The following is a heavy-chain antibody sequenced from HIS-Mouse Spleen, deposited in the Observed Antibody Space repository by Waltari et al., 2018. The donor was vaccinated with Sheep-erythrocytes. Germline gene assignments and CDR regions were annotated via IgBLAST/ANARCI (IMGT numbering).Heavy chain of an antibody. CDR3: ARDSTSDAFDI. D-gene: IGHD6-6*01. Sequence: EVQLVESGGGLVKPGGSLRLSCAASGFTFSSYSMNWVRQAPGKGLAWVSSISSGSRYIYYADSGKGRFTISGDNAKNSLYLQMNSLRAEDTAVYYCARDSTSDAFDIWGQGTMVTVSS. V-gene: IGHV3-21*01. CDR1: GFTFSSYS. CDR2: ISSGSRYI. J-gene: IGHJ3*02.